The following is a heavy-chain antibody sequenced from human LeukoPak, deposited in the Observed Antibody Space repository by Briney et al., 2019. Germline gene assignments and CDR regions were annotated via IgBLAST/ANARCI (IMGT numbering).Heavy chain of an antibody. CDR1: GGSISSYY. CDR2: IYYSGST. D-gene: IGHD1-26*01. J-gene: IGHJ6*02. CDR3: ASSTHGNGMDV. Sequence: SETLSLTCTVSGGSISSYYWSRIRQSPGKGPEWIGYIYYSGSTNYNPSLKSRVTISVDTSKNQFSLKLSSVTAADTAVYYCASSTHGNGMDVWGQGTTVTVSS. V-gene: IGHV4-59*08.